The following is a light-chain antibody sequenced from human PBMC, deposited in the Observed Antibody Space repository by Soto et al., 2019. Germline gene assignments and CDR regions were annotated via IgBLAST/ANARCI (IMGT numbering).Light chain of an antibody. CDR2: DVS. CDR3: SSYTSGSTPYV. J-gene: IGLJ1*01. CDR1: SSDVGGYNY. V-gene: IGLV2-14*01. Sequence: QSALTQPASVSGSPGQSITISCTGTSSDVGGYNYVSWYQQHPGKAPKLMIYDVSNRPSGVSNRFSGSKSGNTASLTISGLQAEDEADYYCSSYTSGSTPYVFGTGTK.